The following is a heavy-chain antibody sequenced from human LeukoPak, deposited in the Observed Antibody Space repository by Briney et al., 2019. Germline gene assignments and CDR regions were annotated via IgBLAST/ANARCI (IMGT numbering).Heavy chain of an antibody. Sequence: GGSLRLSCAAYEFMFGSFGMNWVRQAPGKGLEWVSSISSGSDYIYYSDSVKGRFTISRDNAEKSLFLQMNSLRAEATAVYYCARGGGAPPYYFDLWGQGTPVTVSS. V-gene: IGHV3-21*01. J-gene: IGHJ4*02. CDR3: ARGGGAPPYYFDL. D-gene: IGHD1-26*01. CDR1: EFMFGSFG. CDR2: ISSGSDYI.